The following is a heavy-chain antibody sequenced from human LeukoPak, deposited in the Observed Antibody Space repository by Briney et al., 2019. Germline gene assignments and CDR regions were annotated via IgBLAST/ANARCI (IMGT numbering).Heavy chain of an antibody. CDR2: IIGSGGST. V-gene: IGHV3-23*01. Sequence: PGGSLRLSFAASGFTFSSYAMSWVRQAPGKGLEGASAIIGSGGSTYYADSVKGRFTIARDNSKNTLYLQMNSLRAAATAVYYCAKAGGSSIAARRAIDYWGQGTLVTVSS. J-gene: IGHJ4*02. CDR1: GFTFSSYA. D-gene: IGHD6-6*01. CDR3: AKAGGSSIAARRAIDY.